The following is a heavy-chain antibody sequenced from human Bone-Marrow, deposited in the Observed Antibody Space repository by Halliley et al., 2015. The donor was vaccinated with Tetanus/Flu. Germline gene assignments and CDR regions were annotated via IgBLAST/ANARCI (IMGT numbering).Heavy chain of an antibody. Sequence: LGWMGWVSALNGDTPYAQRLQGRVTMTTDASTSPAYMELSSLRSDDTAVYYCARDRGGYTYASHWGQGTLVTVSS. CDR2: VSALNGDT. J-gene: IGHJ4*02. CDR3: ARDRGGYTYASH. D-gene: IGHD5-18*01. V-gene: IGHV1-18*01.